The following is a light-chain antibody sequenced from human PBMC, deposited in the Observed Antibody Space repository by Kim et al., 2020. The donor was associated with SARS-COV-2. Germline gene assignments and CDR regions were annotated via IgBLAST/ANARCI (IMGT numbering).Light chain of an antibody. CDR3: NSRDSSGNSNWV. CDR1: SLRSYY. V-gene: IGLV3-19*01. J-gene: IGLJ3*02. CDR2: GKN. Sequence: SSELTQDPAVSVALGQTVRITCQGDSLRSYYASWYQQKPGQAPVLVIYGKNNRPSGIPDRFSGSSSGNTASLTITGAQAEDEADYYCNSRDSSGNSNWVFGGGTQLTVL.